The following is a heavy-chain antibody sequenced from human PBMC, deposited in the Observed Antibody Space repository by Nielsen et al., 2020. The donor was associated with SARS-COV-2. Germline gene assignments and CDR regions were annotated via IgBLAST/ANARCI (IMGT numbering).Heavy chain of an antibody. Sequence: GESLKISCAASGFTFSSYGMHWVRQAPGKGLEWVAIIWYDGSNKYYADSVKGRFTISRDNSKNTLYLQMNSLRAEDTAVYYCAKGGEGYYYYYMDVWGKGTTVTVSS. V-gene: IGHV3-33*06. CDR1: GFTFSSYG. CDR2: IWYDGSNK. CDR3: AKGGEGYYYYYMDV. J-gene: IGHJ6*03. D-gene: IGHD3-10*01.